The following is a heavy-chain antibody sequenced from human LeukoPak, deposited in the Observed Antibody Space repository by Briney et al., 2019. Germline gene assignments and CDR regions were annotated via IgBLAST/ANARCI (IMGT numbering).Heavy chain of an antibody. J-gene: IGHJ4*02. D-gene: IGHD2-21*02. CDR1: GFTFSSYA. CDR2: ISGIGGST. V-gene: IGHV3-23*01. Sequence: PGGSLRLSCAASGFTFSSYAMSWVRQAPGKGLEWVSGISGIGGSTYYADSVKGRFTISRDNSKNTLYLQMNSLRAEDTALYYCARDQYCGGDCSWVFDYWGQGTLVTVSS. CDR3: ARDQYCGGDCSWVFDY.